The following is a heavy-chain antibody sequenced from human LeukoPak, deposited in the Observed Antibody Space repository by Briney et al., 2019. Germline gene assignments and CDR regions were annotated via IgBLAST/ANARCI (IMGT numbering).Heavy chain of an antibody. CDR2: ISGSCGST. D-gene: IGHD4/OR15-4a*01. Sequence: GESLRLSCAASGFTFSSYAMSWVRQAPGKGLERVSAISGSCGSTYYADSVKSRFTISRDNSKNTLYLQMNSLRAEDTAVYYCATPFGYGGPQKGAFDIWGQGTMVTVSS. CDR3: ATPFGYGGPQKGAFDI. V-gene: IGHV3-23*01. CDR1: GFTFSSYA. J-gene: IGHJ3*02.